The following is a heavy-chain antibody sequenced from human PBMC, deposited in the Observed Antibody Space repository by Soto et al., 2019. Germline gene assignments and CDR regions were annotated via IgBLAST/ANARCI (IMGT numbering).Heavy chain of an antibody. CDR3: VRQEPFGSDYYGMDV. CDR2: IYPGDSDT. J-gene: IGHJ6*02. CDR1: GYSFTSYW. V-gene: IGHV5-51*01. Sequence: PGESLKISCKGPGYSFTSYWIGWVRQMPGKGLEWMGIIYPGDSDTRYSPSFQGQVTISADKSISTAYLQWSSLKASDTAMYYCVRQEPFGSDYYGMDVWGQGTTVTVSS. D-gene: IGHD1-1*01.